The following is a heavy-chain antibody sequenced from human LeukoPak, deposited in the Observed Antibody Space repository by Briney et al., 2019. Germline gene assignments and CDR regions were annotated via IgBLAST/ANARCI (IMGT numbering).Heavy chain of an antibody. CDR1: GFTVSSNY. V-gene: IGHV3-53*01. CDR2: IYSGGST. D-gene: IGHD2-2*01. J-gene: IGHJ6*02. CDR3: AKDVGYCSSTSCYRPYYYYGMDV. Sequence: GGSLRLSCAASGFTVSSNYMSWVRQAPGKGLEWVSVIYSGGSTYYADSVKGRFTISRHNSKNTLYLQMNSLRAEDTAVYYCAKDVGYCSSTSCYRPYYYYGMDVWGQGTTVTVSS.